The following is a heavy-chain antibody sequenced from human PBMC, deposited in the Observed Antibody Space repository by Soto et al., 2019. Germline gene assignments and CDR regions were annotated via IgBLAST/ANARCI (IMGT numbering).Heavy chain of an antibody. CDR2: ISGSGGST. J-gene: IGHJ5*02. Sequence: PGGSLRLSCAASGFTFSSYAMSWVRQAPGKGLEWVSAISGSGGSTYYADSVKGRFTISRDNAKNSLYLQMNSLRAEDTAVYYCARARLGYCSSTSCYSSPMRGARDSWFDPWGQGTLVTVSS. V-gene: IGHV3-23*01. CDR1: GFTFSSYA. CDR3: ARARLGYCSSTSCYSSPMRGARDSWFDP. D-gene: IGHD2-2*01.